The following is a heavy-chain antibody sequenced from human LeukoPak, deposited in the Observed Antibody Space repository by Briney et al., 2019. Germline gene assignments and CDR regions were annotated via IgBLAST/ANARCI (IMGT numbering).Heavy chain of an antibody. CDR1: GGSFSGYY. J-gene: IGHJ5*02. Sequence: SETLSLTCAVYGGSFSGYYWSWLRQPPGKGLECIGDIHYTGSTNYNPSLKSRDTISVDTSKNKCSLKLSSVTAADTAIYYCARGGYYGSGNDFRFDPWGQGTLVTVSP. V-gene: IGHV4-34*01. CDR3: ARGGYYGSGNDFRFDP. CDR2: IHYTGST. D-gene: IGHD3-10*01.